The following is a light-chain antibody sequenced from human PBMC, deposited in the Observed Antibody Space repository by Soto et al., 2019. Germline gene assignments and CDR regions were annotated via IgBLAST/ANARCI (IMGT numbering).Light chain of an antibody. V-gene: IGLV2-14*01. CDR2: QVT. CDR1: SDDVPLYNY. Sequence: QSVLTQPASVSGSPGQSILSAGTGTSDDVPLYNYVSWYQQQPGKAPKLMIYQVTNRPSGVSNRFSGSRAGNTASLTISGLQAEDEADYYCSSYTDSSNYVFGTGTKLTVI. CDR3: SSYTDSSNYV. J-gene: IGLJ1*01.